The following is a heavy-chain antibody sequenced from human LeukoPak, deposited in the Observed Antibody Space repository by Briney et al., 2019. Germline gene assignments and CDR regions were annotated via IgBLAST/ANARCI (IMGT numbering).Heavy chain of an antibody. J-gene: IGHJ5*02. V-gene: IGHV3-48*04. D-gene: IGHD3-10*01. CDR2: ISSSSSTI. Sequence: GGSLRLSCAASGLTVSSYSMNWVRQAPGKGLEWVSYISSSSSTIYYADSVKGRFTISRDNAKNTLYLQMNSLRAEDTAVYYCARDVPRTSGPWGQGTLVTVSS. CDR1: GLTVSSYS. CDR3: ARDVPRTSGP.